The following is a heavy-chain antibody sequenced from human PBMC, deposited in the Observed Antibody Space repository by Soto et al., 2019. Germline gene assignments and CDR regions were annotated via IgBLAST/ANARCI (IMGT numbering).Heavy chain of an antibody. Sequence: PSETLSLTCSVSDDSINSDKYYWGWIRQPPGKGLEWIGSIYYRGNAYYNPSLQTRVTISLDKSKSQFSLKLSSATAADSAVYYCARHPPPDSSGYWVYWGQGTLVTVPS. CDR3: ARHPPPDSSGYWVY. V-gene: IGHV4-39*01. J-gene: IGHJ4*02. CDR2: IYYRGNA. CDR1: DDSINSDKYY. D-gene: IGHD3-22*01.